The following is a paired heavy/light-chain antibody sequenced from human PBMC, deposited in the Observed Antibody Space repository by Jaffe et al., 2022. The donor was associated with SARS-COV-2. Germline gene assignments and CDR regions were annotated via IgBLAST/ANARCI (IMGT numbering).Light chain of an antibody. CDR3: QHRSNWPPLT. J-gene: IGKJ4*01. CDR1: QSVSSY. V-gene: IGKV3-11*01. CDR2: DAS. Sequence: EIVLTQSPATLSLSPGERATLSCRASQSVSSYLAWYQQKPGQAPRLLIYDASNRATGIPARFSGSGSGTDFTLTISSLEPEDFAVYYCQHRSNWPPLTFGGGTKVEI.
Heavy chain of an antibody. J-gene: IGHJ6*03. CDR2: INTANGDT. V-gene: IGHV1-3*04. CDR3: ARDNEGKRRGYYYMDV. D-gene: IGHD6-25*01. Sequence: QVQLVQSGAEVKKPGASVKVSCKASRYTFTCCAVHWVRQAPGQRLEWMGWINTANGDTKYSQRFQGRVTITRDTSASTAYLELSSLRSEDTALYYCARDNEGKRRGYYYMDVWGRGTTVTVSS. CDR1: RYTFTCCA.